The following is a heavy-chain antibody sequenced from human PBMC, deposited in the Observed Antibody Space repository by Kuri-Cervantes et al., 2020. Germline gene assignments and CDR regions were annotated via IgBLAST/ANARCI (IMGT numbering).Heavy chain of an antibody. V-gene: IGHV7-4-1*02. CDR1: GYTLTELS. CDR3: ARDIPLIDY. CDR2: INTNTGNP. J-gene: IGHJ4*02. Sequence: ASVKVSCKVSGYTLTELSMHWVRQAPGKGLEWMGWINTNTGNPTYAQGFTGRFVFSLDTSVSTAYLQISSLKAEDTAVYYCARDIPLIDYWGQGTLVTVSS.